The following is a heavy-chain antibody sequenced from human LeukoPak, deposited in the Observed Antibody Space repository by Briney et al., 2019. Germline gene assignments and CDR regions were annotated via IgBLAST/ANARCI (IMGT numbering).Heavy chain of an antibody. CDR2: IHSNGRST. CDR1: GFTFSSYW. V-gene: IGHV3-74*01. CDR3: ARGGIGSFDY. J-gene: IGHJ4*02. D-gene: IGHD3-16*01. Sequence: AGGSLRLSCAASGFTFSSYWMHWVRQAPGKGLVWVSHIHSNGRSTSYADSVKGRFTISRDNAKNTMYLDMNSLRVEDTAVYYCARGGIGSFDYWGQGTLVTVSA.